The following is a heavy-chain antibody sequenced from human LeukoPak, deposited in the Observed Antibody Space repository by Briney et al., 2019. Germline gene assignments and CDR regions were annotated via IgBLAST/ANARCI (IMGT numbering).Heavy chain of an antibody. D-gene: IGHD3-22*01. V-gene: IGHV1-8*01. Sequence: ASVKVSCKASGYTFTSYDINWVRQATGQGLEWMGWMNPNSGNTGYAQKFQGRVTITTNTSISRAYMELSSLRSEDTAVYYCARVETVDSSGYNRDDAFDIWGQGTMVTVSS. CDR3: ARVETVDSSGYNRDDAFDI. J-gene: IGHJ3*02. CDR2: MNPNSGNT. CDR1: GYTFTSYD.